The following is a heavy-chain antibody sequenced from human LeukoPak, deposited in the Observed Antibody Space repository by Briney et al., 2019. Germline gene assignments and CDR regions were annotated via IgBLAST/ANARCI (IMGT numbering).Heavy chain of an antibody. Sequence: SETLSLTCTVTGGSISSYYWSWIRQPAGKGLEWIGRIYTSESTNYNPSLKSRVTMSVDTSKNQFSLRLSSVTAADTAVYYRARDATFYYDSAGTNWFDPWGQGTLVTVSS. V-gene: IGHV4-4*07. J-gene: IGHJ5*02. CDR3: ARDATFYYDSAGTNWFDP. CDR2: IYTSEST. CDR1: GGSISSYY. D-gene: IGHD3-22*01.